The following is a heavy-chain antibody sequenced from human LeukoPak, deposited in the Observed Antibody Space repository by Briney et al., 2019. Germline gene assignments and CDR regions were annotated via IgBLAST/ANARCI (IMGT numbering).Heavy chain of an antibody. V-gene: IGHV4-39*07. Sequence: PSETLSLTCTVSGGSVSSSSYYWGWIRQPPGKGLEWIGSIFYSGSTYYNPSLKSRVTISLDTSKNQFSLKLSSVTAADTAVYYCAREGSSWGYYFDYWGQGTLVTVSS. D-gene: IGHD6-6*01. J-gene: IGHJ4*02. CDR3: AREGSSWGYYFDY. CDR1: GGSVSSSSYY. CDR2: IFYSGST.